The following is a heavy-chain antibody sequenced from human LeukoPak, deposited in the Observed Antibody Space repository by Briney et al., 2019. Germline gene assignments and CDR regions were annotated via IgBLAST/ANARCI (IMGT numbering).Heavy chain of an antibody. Sequence: ASVKVSCKASGYTFTGYYMHWVRQAPGQGLEWMGRINPNSGGTNYAQKFQGRVTMTRDTSISTAYMELRSLRSDDTAVYYCARSFVTASTDAFDIWGQGTMVTVSS. V-gene: IGHV1-2*06. CDR3: ARSFVTASTDAFDI. J-gene: IGHJ3*02. CDR2: INPNSGGT. D-gene: IGHD5-18*01. CDR1: GYTFTGYY.